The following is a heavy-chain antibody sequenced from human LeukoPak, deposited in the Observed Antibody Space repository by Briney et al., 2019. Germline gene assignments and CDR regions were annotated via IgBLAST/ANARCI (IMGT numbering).Heavy chain of an antibody. D-gene: IGHD4-17*01. CDR3: ARASTVTKSFDY. CDR1: GFSFSVYW. Sequence: GGSLRLSCAASGFSFSVYWLHWVRQSPGKGLVWLSHINSDGSKTRNADSVKGRFTISRDNAKNTLYLQMNSLRAEDTAVYYCARASTVTKSFDYWGQGTLVTVSS. J-gene: IGHJ4*02. V-gene: IGHV3-74*01. CDR2: INSDGSKT.